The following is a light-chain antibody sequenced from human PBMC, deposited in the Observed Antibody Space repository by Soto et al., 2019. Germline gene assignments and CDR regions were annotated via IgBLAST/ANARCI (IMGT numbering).Light chain of an antibody. Sequence: QSALTQPASVSGSPGQSITISCTGTSSDVGNYNYVSWYQQHPGKAPRLMIYDVTNRPSGVSNRFSGSKSGNTASLTISGLQAEDEADYHCTSYTGSSLVFGGGTKLTVL. V-gene: IGLV2-14*03. CDR3: TSYTGSSLV. J-gene: IGLJ2*01. CDR1: SSDVGNYNY. CDR2: DVT.